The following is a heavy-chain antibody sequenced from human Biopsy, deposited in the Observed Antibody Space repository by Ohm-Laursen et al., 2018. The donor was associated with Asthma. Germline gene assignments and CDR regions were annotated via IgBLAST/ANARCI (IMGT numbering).Heavy chain of an antibody. D-gene: IGHD1-26*01. CDR1: GFPFTAYY. CDR3: ARAPYSDAIDS. CDR2: ISLNTGDA. J-gene: IGHJ4*02. V-gene: IGHV1-2*04. Sequence: SVKVSCKTSGFPFTAYYIHWVRQAPGQGLEWMGWISLNTGDANLAQKFRGWVTMTRDTSISTAYLVLSGLKSHDPAVYYCARAPYSDAIDSWGQGTLVAVSS.